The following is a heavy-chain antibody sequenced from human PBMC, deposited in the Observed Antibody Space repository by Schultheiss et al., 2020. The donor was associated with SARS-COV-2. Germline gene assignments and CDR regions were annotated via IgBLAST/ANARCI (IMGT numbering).Heavy chain of an antibody. J-gene: IGHJ4*02. CDR2: IRSIAYGATT. CDR1: GFTFGDYA. V-gene: IGHV3-49*03. D-gene: IGHD1-26*01. CDR3: AAFLSGFPY. Sequence: GGSLRLSCITSGFTFGDYAISWFRQAPGKGLEWVGFIRSIAYGATTEYAASVRGRFTISRDDSRNSLYLQMNSLKTEDTAVYYCAAFLSGFPYWGQGTLVTVSS.